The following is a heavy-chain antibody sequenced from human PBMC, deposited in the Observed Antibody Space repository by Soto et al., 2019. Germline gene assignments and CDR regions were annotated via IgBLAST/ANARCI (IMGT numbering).Heavy chain of an antibody. CDR3: ASGYYSDYYYMDV. J-gene: IGHJ6*03. CDR2: IIPILGIA. Sequence: QVQLVQSGAEVKKPGSSVKVSCKASGGTFSSYTISWVRQAPGQGLEWMGRIIPILGIANYAQKFQGRVTITADKSTSTAYMELSSLSSEDTAVYYCASGYYSDYYYMDVWGKGTTVTVSS. CDR1: GGTFSSYT. D-gene: IGHD3-3*01. V-gene: IGHV1-69*02.